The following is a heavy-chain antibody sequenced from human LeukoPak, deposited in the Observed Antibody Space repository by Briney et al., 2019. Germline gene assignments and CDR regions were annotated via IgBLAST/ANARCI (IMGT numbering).Heavy chain of an antibody. CDR3: ATYSGASSVDY. Sequence: GGSLRLSCAASGFTFSDYYMSWIRQAPGKGLEWVSYISSSGSTIYYADSVKGRFTISRDNSKNTLYLQMNSLRAEDTAVYYCATYSGASSVDYWGQGTLVTVSS. CDR2: ISSSGSTI. J-gene: IGHJ4*02. CDR1: GFTFSDYY. V-gene: IGHV3-11*04. D-gene: IGHD1-26*01.